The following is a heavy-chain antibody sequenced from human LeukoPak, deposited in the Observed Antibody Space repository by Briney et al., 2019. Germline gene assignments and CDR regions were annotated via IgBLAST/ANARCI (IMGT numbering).Heavy chain of an antibody. CDR3: ANALIAGSSWYG. D-gene: IGHD6-13*01. CDR1: GFTFSHYA. J-gene: IGHJ4*02. CDR2: ISVSGGTT. V-gene: IGHV3-23*01. Sequence: PGGSLRLSCAASGFTFSHYAMGWVRQAPGKGLEWVSDISVSGGTTYYADSVKGRFIISRDTSKNTLYLQMNSLRVEDTAVYYCANALIAGSSWYGGGQGTLVTVSS.